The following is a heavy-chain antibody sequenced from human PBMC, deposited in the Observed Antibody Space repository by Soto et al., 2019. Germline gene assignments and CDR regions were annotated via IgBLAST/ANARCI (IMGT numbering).Heavy chain of an antibody. Sequence: AAVKVSCKACGCTFTGYYMHWVRQAPGQGLEWMGWTNPNTGGTNYAQKFQGRVTMTRDTSISTAYMELSSLRSDDSAVYYCARGRATEYFFDYWGQGTLVTVSS. CDR1: GCTFTGYY. CDR2: TNPNTGGT. V-gene: IGHV1-2*02. CDR3: ARGRATEYFFDY. J-gene: IGHJ4*02. D-gene: IGHD5-12*01.